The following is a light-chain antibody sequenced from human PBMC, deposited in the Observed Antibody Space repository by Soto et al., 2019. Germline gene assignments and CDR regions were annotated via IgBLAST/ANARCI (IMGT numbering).Light chain of an antibody. Sequence: QSALTQPPSASGSPGQSVTISCTGTSSDVGGYNYVSWYQQHPGKAPKLMIYEVTQRPSGVPNRFSGSKSGNTASLTVSGLQAEDEADYYCNSYAASGNLWVFGRGTKLTVL. CDR3: NSYAASGNLWV. CDR2: EVT. J-gene: IGLJ3*02. CDR1: SSDVGGYNY. V-gene: IGLV2-8*01.